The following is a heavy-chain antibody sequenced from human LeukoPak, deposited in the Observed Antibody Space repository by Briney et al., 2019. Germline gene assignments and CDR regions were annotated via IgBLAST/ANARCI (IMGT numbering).Heavy chain of an antibody. CDR1: GFTFSSYA. CDR3: ARDRGGHGSGSYYNYSGFDY. J-gene: IGHJ4*02. V-gene: IGHV3-30-3*01. D-gene: IGHD3-10*01. CDR2: ISYDGSNK. Sequence: GGSLRLSCAASGFTFSSYAMHWVRQAPGKGLEWVAVISYDGSNKYYADSVKGRFTISRDNSKNTLYLQMNSLRAEDTAVYYCARDRGGHGSGSYYNYSGFDYWGQGTLVTVSS.